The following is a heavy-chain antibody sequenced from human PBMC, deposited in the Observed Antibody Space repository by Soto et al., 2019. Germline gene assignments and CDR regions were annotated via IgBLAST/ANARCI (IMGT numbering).Heavy chain of an antibody. CDR1: GGTFSRYA. CDR2: TIPIFGTA. D-gene: IGHD3-16*01. CDR3: ARGGASFAHPPDY. V-gene: IGHV1-69*13. J-gene: IGHJ4*02. Sequence: AVKVSYKASGGTFSRYAISWVRQAPGQGLEWMGGTIPIFGTANYAQKFQGRVTITADESTSTAYMELNSLRAEDTAVYYCARGGASFAHPPDYWGQGTLVTVSS.